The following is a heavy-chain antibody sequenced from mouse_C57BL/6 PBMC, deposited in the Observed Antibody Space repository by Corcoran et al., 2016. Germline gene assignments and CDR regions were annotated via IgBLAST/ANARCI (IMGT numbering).Heavy chain of an antibody. CDR1: GYTFTSYG. V-gene: IGHV1-81*01. D-gene: IGHD2-4*01. CDR3: ARGDDYGRFAY. J-gene: IGHJ3*01. CDR2: IYPRSGNP. Sequence: QVQLQQSGAELARPGASVKLSCKASGYTFTSYGISGVKQRTGQGLEWIGEIYPRSGNPYYNEKFKGKATLTADKSSSTAYMELRILTSEDSAVYFGARGDDYGRFAYWGQGTLVTVSA.